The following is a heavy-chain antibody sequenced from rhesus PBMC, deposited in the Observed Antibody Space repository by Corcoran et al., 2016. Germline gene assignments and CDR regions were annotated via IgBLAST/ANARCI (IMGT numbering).Heavy chain of an antibody. CDR1: GVSISNNY. V-gene: IGHV4-173*01. CDR3: ARGGDTVGTPTY. Sequence: QLQLQESGPGLVKTSETLALTCSVPGVSISNNYWSWFRTPQGKGMVVIGRISGSGGSTDYNPSLKSRVTISTDTSKNQFSLKLSSVTAADTAVYYCARGGDTVGTPTYWGQGVLVTVSS. D-gene: IGHD5-42*01. CDR2: ISGSGGST. J-gene: IGHJ4*01.